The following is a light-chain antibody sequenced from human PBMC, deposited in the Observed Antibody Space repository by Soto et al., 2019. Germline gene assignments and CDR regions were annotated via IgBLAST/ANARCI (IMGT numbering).Light chain of an antibody. CDR1: SSDVGGYNY. Sequence: QSVLTQPPSASGSPGQSVTISCTGISSDVGGYNYVSWYQQHPGKAPKLMIYEVSKRPSGVPDRFSGSKSGNTASLTVSGLQAEDEADYYCSSYAGSNMGVFGTGTRSPS. J-gene: IGLJ1*01. CDR2: EVS. V-gene: IGLV2-8*01. CDR3: SSYAGSNMGV.